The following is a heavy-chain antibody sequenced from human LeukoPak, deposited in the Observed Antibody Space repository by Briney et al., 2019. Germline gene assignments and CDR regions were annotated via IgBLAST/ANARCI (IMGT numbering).Heavy chain of an antibody. D-gene: IGHD4-17*01. CDR3: ARGQTDYGDSVTAFDI. V-gene: IGHV4-34*01. J-gene: IGHJ3*02. CDR2: INHSGST. Sequence: KPSETLSLTCAVYGGSFSGYYWSWIRQPPGKGLEWIGEINHSGSTNYNPSLKSRVTISVDTSKNQFSLKLSSVTAADTAVYYCARGQTDYGDSVTAFDIWGQGTMVTVSS. CDR1: GGSFSGYY.